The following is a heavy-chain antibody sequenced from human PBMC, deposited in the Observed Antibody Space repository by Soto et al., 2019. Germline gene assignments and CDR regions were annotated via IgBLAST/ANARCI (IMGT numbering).Heavy chain of an antibody. J-gene: IGHJ4*02. CDR2: IYYSGST. CDR3: AGQSLGTTRDFDY. Sequence: PSETLSLTCTVSGGSISSSSYYWGWIRQPPGKGLEWSGSIYYSGSTYYNPSLKSRVTISVDTSKNHFSLRLSSVAAADTAVYYCAGQSLGTTRDFDYWGQGTLVTVSS. V-gene: IGHV4-39*01. D-gene: IGHD1-26*01. CDR1: GGSISSSSYY.